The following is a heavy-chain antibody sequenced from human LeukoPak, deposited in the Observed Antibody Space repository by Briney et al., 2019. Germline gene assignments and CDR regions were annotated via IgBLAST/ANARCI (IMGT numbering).Heavy chain of an antibody. Sequence: GGSLRLSCAASGFTFSSYGMHWVRQAPGKGLEWVAFIRYDGSNKYYADSVKGRFTISRDNSKNTLYLQMNNLRAEDTAVYYCAKDSQYQLLSDYYYYMDVWGKGTTVTISS. CDR3: AKDSQYQLLSDYYYYMDV. V-gene: IGHV3-30*02. J-gene: IGHJ6*03. D-gene: IGHD2-2*01. CDR1: GFTFSSYG. CDR2: IRYDGSNK.